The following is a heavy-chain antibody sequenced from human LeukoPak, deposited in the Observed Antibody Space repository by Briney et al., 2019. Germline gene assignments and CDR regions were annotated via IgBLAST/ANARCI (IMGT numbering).Heavy chain of an antibody. CDR2: IIPIFGTA. V-gene: IGHV1-69*13. CDR3: ARSFYYDSSGYHYLDY. CDR1: GGTFSSYA. J-gene: IGHJ4*02. Sequence: SVKVSCKAPGGTFSSYAISWVRQAPGQRLEWMGGIIPIFGTANYAQKFQGRVTITADESTSTAYMELSSLRSEDTAVYYCARSFYYDSSGYHYLDYWGQGTLVTVSS. D-gene: IGHD3-22*01.